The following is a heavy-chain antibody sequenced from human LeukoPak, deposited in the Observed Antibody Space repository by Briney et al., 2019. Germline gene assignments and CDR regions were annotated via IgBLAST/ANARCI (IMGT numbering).Heavy chain of an antibody. Sequence: ASVKVSCKASGYTFTGYYLHWVRQAPGQGLEWMGWLNPKTGGTSYAQKFQGRVTMTRDTSISTANMELSRLTSDDTAVYYCARATAENDHWGQGTLVTVSS. V-gene: IGHV1-2*02. CDR1: GYTFTGYY. CDR2: LNPKTGGT. CDR3: ARATAENDH. J-gene: IGHJ4*02. D-gene: IGHD1-14*01.